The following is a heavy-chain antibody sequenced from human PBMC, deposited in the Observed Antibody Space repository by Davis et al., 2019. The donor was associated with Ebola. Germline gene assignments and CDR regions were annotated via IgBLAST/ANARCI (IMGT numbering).Heavy chain of an antibody. CDR1: GDSINRHY. J-gene: IGHJ5*02. CDR2: IYNSGST. D-gene: IGHD3-10*01. Sequence: SETLSLTCSVSGDSINRHYWSWIRQPPGQGLEWIGYIYNSGSTNYNPSLESRVAISADSSKNQFSLRLKSVVAADTAVYYCARETYFGEDSWFHPWGQGTLVTVSS. CDR3: ARETYFGEDSWFHP. V-gene: IGHV4-59*11.